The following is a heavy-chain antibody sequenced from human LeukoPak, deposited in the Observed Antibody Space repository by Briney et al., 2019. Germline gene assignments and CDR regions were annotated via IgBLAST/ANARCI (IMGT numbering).Heavy chain of an antibody. D-gene: IGHD3-10*02. CDR2: INVDGSFT. V-gene: IGHV3-74*01. J-gene: IGHJ4*02. CDR1: GFSFSNYW. Sequence: PGGSLRLSCAASGFSFSNYWMEWVRHAPGKGLVWVSRINVDGSFTSYADSVKGGFTISRDNANNTLYLQMNSLRAEDTAVYYCYVGGVSLEYWGQGTLVTVSS. CDR3: YVGGVSLEY.